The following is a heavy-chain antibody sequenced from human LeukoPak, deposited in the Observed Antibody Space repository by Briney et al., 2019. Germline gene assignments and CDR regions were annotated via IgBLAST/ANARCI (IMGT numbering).Heavy chain of an antibody. V-gene: IGHV4-30-4*08. D-gene: IGHD3-3*01. CDR2: IYYSGST. CDR3: ARRPYDFWSRYYFDY. Sequence: PSETLSLTCTVSGGSISSGDYYWSWIRQPQGKGLEWIGYIYYSGSTYYNPSLKSRITISVDTSKNQFSLKLSSVTAADTAVYYCARRPYDFWSRYYFDYWGQGTLVTVSS. J-gene: IGHJ4*02. CDR1: GGSISSGDYY.